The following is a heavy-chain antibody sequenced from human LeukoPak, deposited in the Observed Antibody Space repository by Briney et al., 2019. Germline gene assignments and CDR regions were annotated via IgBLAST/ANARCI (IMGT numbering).Heavy chain of an antibody. CDR1: GFNISSNY. V-gene: IGHV3-66*01. Sequence: PGGSLRLSCAVSGFNISSNYLNWVRQAPGKGPEWVSVIYSGGSTYYADSVKGRFTISRDNSKNTLYLQMNSLRAEDTAVYYCAKDRHYDILTGYYQSDGMDVWGQGTTVTVSS. CDR3: AKDRHYDILTGYYQSDGMDV. J-gene: IGHJ6*02. D-gene: IGHD3-9*01. CDR2: IYSGGST.